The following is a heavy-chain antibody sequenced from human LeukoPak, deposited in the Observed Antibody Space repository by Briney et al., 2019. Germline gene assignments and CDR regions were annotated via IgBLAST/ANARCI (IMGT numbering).Heavy chain of an antibody. CDR1: GLTFSNYA. D-gene: IGHD5-24*01. V-gene: IGHV3-23*01. CDR2: ISGSGGST. J-gene: IGHJ3*02. Sequence: GGSLRLSCAASGLTFSNYAMMWLRQAPGKGLEWVSAISGSGGSTYYADSVKGRFTISRDNSKNTLYLQMNSLRAEDTAVYYCAKRKATPSPDDAFDIWGQGTMVTVSS. CDR3: AKRKATPSPDDAFDI.